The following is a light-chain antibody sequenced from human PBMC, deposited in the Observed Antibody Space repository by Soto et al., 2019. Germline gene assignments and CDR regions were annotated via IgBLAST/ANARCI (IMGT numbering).Light chain of an antibody. J-gene: IGLJ1*01. Sequence: QSALTHPASVSWSPGQSITIACTGTSSDVGAYGYVSWYQQHPGKVPKLLLYGVFYRPSGVSSRFSGSQSGNTASLTISGLQAEDEADYYCTAYTTSDTLVFGTGTKVTVL. CDR3: TAYTTSDTLV. V-gene: IGLV2-14*01. CDR1: SSDVGAYGY. CDR2: GVF.